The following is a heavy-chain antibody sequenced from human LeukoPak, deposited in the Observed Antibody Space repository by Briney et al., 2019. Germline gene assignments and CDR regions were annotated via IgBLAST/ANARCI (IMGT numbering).Heavy chain of an antibody. CDR1: GLTFSSYA. CDR2: INNNGGST. J-gene: IGHJ4*02. CDR3: VKDGGSSGWYAFDY. D-gene: IGHD6-19*01. V-gene: IGHV3-64D*06. Sequence: GGSLRLSCSASGLTFSSYAMHWVRQAPGKGLEYVSAINNNGGSTYYADSVKGRFTISRDNSKNTLYLQMSSLRAEDTAVYYCVKDGGSSGWYAFDYWGQETLVTVSS.